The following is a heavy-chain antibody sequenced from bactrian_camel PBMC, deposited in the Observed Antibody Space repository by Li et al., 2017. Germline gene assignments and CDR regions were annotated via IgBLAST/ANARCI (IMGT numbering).Heavy chain of an antibody. CDR1: GFTFKTAW. CDR2: INAYGTTA. Sequence: HVQLVESGGGLVQPGGSLRLSCAASGFTFKTAWMYWVRQAPGKGLDWVGNINAYGTTAHYADSVKGRFTISQEKAKNTVYLQMRNLKSEDTAVYYCTASRSSPFLEYDQCRTRFDVMDYWGQGTQVTVS. V-gene: IGHV3S1*01. CDR3: TASRSSPFLEYDQCRTRFDVMDY. J-gene: IGHJ4*01. D-gene: IGHD3*01.